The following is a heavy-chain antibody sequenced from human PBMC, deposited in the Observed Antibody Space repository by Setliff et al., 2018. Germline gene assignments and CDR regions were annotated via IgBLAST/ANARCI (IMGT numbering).Heavy chain of an antibody. J-gene: IGHJ5*02. CDR2: IYFTGNT. CDR1: GGSVRTSSYY. V-gene: IGHV4-39*01. Sequence: PSETLSLTCTVSGGSVRTSSYYWGWIRQSPGKGLEWIGSIYFTGNTYYSPSLKSRVTISADTSKNQFSLKLTSLTATDTAIYYCARHGRFYDFTDYFPNWFDPWGQGTLVTVSS. D-gene: IGHD3-22*01. CDR3: ARHGRFYDFTDYFPNWFDP.